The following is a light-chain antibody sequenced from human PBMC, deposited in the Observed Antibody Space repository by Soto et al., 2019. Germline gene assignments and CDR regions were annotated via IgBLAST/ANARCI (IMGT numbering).Light chain of an antibody. CDR1: QSISKY. Sequence: EIVLTQSPATLSLSPGETATLSCRASQSISKYLAWYQQKPGQEPRLLIHDASIRATGIPARFRGGGSETDFTLTISSLAPEDFEIYYCQQQGTWPRVTFGEGTKVEIK. J-gene: IGKJ4*01. CDR3: QQQGTWPRVT. V-gene: IGKV3-11*01. CDR2: DAS.